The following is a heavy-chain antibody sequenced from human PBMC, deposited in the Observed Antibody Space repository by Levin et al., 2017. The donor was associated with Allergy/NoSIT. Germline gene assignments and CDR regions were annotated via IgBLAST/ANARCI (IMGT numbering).Heavy chain of an antibody. CDR1: GGSIATGTYN. CDR2: IYYTGRT. Sequence: SETLSLTCTVSGGSIATGTYNWGWIRQPPGKGLEWIGIIYYTGRTYYNPSLKSRVTMSIDTSKNQFSLKLSSVTAADTAVYYCARVPNSQWLPDFWGQGTLVTVSS. D-gene: IGHD6-19*01. J-gene: IGHJ4*02. CDR3: ARVPNSQWLPDF. V-gene: IGHV4-39*07.